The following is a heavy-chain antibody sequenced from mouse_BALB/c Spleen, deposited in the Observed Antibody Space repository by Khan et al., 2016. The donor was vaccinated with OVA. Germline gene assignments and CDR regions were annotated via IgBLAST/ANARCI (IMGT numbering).Heavy chain of an antibody. Sequence: EVQLQESGPGLVKPSQTVSLTCTVTGISITSGNYRWSWIRQFPGNKLEWIGNIYYSGTVTYNPSLTSRTTITRDTSKHQFFLEMNSLTGEDTATYSWSRDYGSLYWYFDVWGAGTTVTVSS. D-gene: IGHD1-1*01. V-gene: IGHV3-5*02. CDR3: SRDYGSLYWYFDV. CDR2: IYYSGTV. J-gene: IGHJ1*01. CDR1: GISITSGNYR.